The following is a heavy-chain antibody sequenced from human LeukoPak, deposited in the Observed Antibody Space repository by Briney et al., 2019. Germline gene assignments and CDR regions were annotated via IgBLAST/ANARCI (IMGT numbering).Heavy chain of an antibody. CDR3: ARDQGMDDFWSGSYDY. Sequence: ASVTVSCKASGYTFTSYGISWVRQAPGQGLEWMGWISAYNGNTNYAQKLQGRVTMTTDTSTSTAYMELRSLRSDDTAVYYCARDQGMDDFWSGSYDYWGQGTLVTVSS. V-gene: IGHV1-18*01. CDR1: GYTFTSYG. J-gene: IGHJ4*02. D-gene: IGHD3-3*01. CDR2: ISAYNGNT.